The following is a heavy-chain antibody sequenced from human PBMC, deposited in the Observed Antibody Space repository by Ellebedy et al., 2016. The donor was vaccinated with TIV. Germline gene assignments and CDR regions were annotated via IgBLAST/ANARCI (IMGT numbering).Heavy chain of an antibody. CDR3: ATGWELLSY. CDR2: INPSGGST. CDR1: GYTFTSYF. J-gene: IGHJ4*02. V-gene: IGHV1-46*04. D-gene: IGHD1-26*01. Sequence: AASVKVSCKASGYTFTSYFMHWLRQAPGQGLEWMGIINPSGGSTTYAQKLQGRVTMTRDTSTSTVYMELSSLRSEDTAVYYCATGWELLSYWGQGTLVTVSS.